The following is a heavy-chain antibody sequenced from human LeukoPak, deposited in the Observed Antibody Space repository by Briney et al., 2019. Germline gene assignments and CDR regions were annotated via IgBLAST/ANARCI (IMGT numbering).Heavy chain of an antibody. CDR1: GYTFTSYG. V-gene: IGHV1-18*01. J-gene: IGHJ6*03. CDR3: ARQTVTTPNPYYYYYMDV. Sequence: ASVKVSCKASGYTFTSYGISWVRQAPGQGLEWMGWISTYNGDTNYAQKLQGRVTMTTDTSTNTAYMELRSLRSDDTAVYYCARQTVTTPNPYYYYYMDVWGKGTTVTVSS. CDR2: ISTYNGDT. D-gene: IGHD4-11*01.